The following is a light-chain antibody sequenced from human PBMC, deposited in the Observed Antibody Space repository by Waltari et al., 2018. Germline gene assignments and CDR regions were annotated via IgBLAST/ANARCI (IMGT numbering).Light chain of an antibody. V-gene: IGKV1-39*01. CDR3: QHGYGTL. CDR1: ENVNNY. Sequence: DIQMTQSPSSLSASVGDRVTITCRASENVNNYLNWYQQKPGKAPKVLIYKASTLQSGVPSSFSGSGSGTDYTFTISSLQSEDVATYYCQHGYGTLFGQGTKVEIK. CDR2: KAS. J-gene: IGKJ2*01.